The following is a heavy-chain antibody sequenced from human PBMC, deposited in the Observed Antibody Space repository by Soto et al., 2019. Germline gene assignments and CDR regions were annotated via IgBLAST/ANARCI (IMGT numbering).Heavy chain of an antibody. Sequence: QVQLVQSGAEVKKPGASVKVSCKASGYTFTSHGISWVRQAPGQGLEWMGWISSDNGDTNYAQEVQGSVTVTTDTSTSTAYTELRSLRSEATAVYYCARIVRESNLDYSHYIAVWVKGTTVTVSS. CDR1: GYTFTSHG. J-gene: IGHJ6*03. CDR3: ARIVRESNLDYSHYIAV. V-gene: IGHV1-18*01. D-gene: IGHD3-10*01. CDR2: ISSDNGDT.